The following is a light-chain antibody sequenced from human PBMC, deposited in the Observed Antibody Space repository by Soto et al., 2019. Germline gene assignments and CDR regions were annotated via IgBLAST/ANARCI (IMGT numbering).Light chain of an antibody. CDR1: QSISSF. CDR2: DAS. Sequence: DIPMTQSPSTVSASVGDRVTITCRASQSISSFVAWYQQKPGKAPKLLIYDASSLESWVPSTFSGSGSGTQFTLTLSSLQPADFATYYCQQYSSYPWTFGQGTMADIK. CDR3: QQYSSYPWT. V-gene: IGKV1-5*01. J-gene: IGKJ1*01.